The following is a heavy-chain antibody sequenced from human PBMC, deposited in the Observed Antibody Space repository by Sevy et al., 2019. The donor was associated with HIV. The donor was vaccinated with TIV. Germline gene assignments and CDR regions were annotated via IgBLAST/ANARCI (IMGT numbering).Heavy chain of an antibody. J-gene: IGHJ4*02. CDR2: IYFTGNT. CDR3: ARDSTTRPRVFDY. V-gene: IGHV4-59*01. CDR1: GGSISSYF. D-gene: IGHD1-1*01. Sequence: SETLSLTCSVSGGSISSYFWTWVRQSPGKGLEWIGNIYFTGNTDYSPSLKSRITLSLETSKSQFSLTLKSVTAADTSIYFCARDSTTRPRVFDYWGQGTLVTVSS.